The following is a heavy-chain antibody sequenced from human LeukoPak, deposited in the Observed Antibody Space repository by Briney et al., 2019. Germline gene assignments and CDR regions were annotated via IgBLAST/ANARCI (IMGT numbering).Heavy chain of an antibody. V-gene: IGHV1-2*02. D-gene: IGHD6-19*01. J-gene: IGHJ5*02. CDR1: GYTFNGYY. CDR2: INPNSGGT. Sequence: ASVKVSCKASGYTFNGYYIHWVRQAPGQGLEWMGWINPNSGGTNYAQKFQGRVTMTRDTSISTAYMELSRLRSDDTAVYYCARVVAVAGIYNWFDPWGQGTLVTVSS. CDR3: ARVVAVAGIYNWFDP.